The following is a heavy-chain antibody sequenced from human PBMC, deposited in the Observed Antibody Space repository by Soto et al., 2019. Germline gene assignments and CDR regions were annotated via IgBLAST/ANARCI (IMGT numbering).Heavy chain of an antibody. Sequence: GGSLRLSCAASGFTFSSYGMHWVRQAPGKGLEWVAVISYDGSNKHYADSVKGRFTISRDNSKNTLYLQMNSLRAEDTAVYYCAKDFPDYYDSSYGMDVWGQGTTVTVSS. D-gene: IGHD3-22*01. CDR2: ISYDGSNK. J-gene: IGHJ6*02. CDR1: GFTFSSYG. CDR3: AKDFPDYYDSSYGMDV. V-gene: IGHV3-30*18.